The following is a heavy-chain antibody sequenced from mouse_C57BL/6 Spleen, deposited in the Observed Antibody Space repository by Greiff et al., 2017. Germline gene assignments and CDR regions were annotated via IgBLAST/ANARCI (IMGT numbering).Heavy chain of an antibody. CDR2: ISYDGSN. Sequence: EVKLQESGPGLVKPSQSLSLTCSVTGYSITSGYYWNWIRQFPGNKLEWMGYISYDGSNNYNPSLKNRISITRDTSKNQFFLKLNSVTTEDTATYYCAREGFTTVVATDYAMDYWGQGTSVTVSS. J-gene: IGHJ4*01. CDR1: GYSITSGYY. D-gene: IGHD1-1*01. V-gene: IGHV3-6*01. CDR3: AREGFTTVVATDYAMDY.